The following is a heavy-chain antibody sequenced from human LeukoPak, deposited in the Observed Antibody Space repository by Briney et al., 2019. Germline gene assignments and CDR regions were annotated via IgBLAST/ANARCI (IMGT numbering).Heavy chain of an antibody. Sequence: SETLSLTCTVSGGSINSYYWSWIRQPAGKGLEWIGRIYSSGSTNYNPSLKSRVSMSVDTSKNQFSLKLTSVTAADTAVYYCARGGKATVVTMWGQGSLVTVSS. V-gene: IGHV4-4*07. D-gene: IGHD4-23*01. CDR2: IYSSGST. J-gene: IGHJ4*02. CDR3: ARGGKATVVTM. CDR1: GGSINSYY.